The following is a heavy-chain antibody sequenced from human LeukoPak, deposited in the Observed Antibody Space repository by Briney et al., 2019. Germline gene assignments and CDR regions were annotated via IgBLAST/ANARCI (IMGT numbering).Heavy chain of an antibody. CDR3: AKDYGWGQQLVYYDY. J-gene: IGHJ4*02. CDR1: GFTFSTHT. Sequence: GGSLRLSCAASGFTFSTHTMSWVRQAPGKGLEWVSTISGSGTATSYADSVKGRFTISRDNSKNTLYLQMNSLRAEDTAVYYCAKDYGWGQQLVYYDYWGQGTLVTVSS. CDR2: ISGSGTAT. V-gene: IGHV3-23*01. D-gene: IGHD6-13*01.